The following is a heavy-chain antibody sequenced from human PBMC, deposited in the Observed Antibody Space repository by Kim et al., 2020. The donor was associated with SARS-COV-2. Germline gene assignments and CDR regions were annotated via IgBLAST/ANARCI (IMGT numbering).Heavy chain of an antibody. CDR1: GDTFTSYY. V-gene: IGHV1-46*01. J-gene: IGHJ6*02. CDR2: INPSGGST. Sequence: ASVKVSCKASGDTFTSYYMHWVRQAPGQGLEWMGIINPSGGSTSYAQKFQGRVTMTRDTSTSTVYMELSSLRSEDTAVYYCARGRSSSWTGYYYYYYGMDVWGQGTTVTVSS. D-gene: IGHD6-13*01. CDR3: ARGRSSSWTGYYYYYYGMDV.